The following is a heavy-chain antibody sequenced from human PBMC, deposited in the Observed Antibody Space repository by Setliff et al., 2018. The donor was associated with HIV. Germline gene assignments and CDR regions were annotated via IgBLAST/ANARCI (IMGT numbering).Heavy chain of an antibody. Sequence: SETLSLTCTVSGVSISNYYWSWIRQPAGKGLEWIGRIYTSGNTNYNPSLKSRVTMSVDTSKKQFALKLTSVTAADTAVYYCAGHFYYSGSGIWAGLASWGQGTLVTVSS. V-gene: IGHV4-4*07. J-gene: IGHJ4*02. CDR1: GVSISNYY. CDR3: AGHFYYSGSGIWAGLAS. D-gene: IGHD3-10*01. CDR2: IYTSGNT.